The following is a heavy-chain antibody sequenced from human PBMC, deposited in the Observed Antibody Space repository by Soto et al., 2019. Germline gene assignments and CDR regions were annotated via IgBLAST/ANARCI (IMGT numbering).Heavy chain of an antibody. CDR1: GGSISSSSYY. J-gene: IGHJ4*02. CDR3: ARQRRHDYGETGDY. Sequence: QLQLQESGPGLVKPSETLSLTCTVSGGSISSSSYYWGWIRQPPGKGLEWIGSIYYSGSTYYNPSLKSRVTISVDTSKNQFSLKLSSVTAADTAVYYCARQRRHDYGETGDYWGQGTLVTVSS. D-gene: IGHD4-17*01. CDR2: IYYSGST. V-gene: IGHV4-39*01.